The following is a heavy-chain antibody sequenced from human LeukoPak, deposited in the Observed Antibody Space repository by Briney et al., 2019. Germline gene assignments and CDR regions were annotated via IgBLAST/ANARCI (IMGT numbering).Heavy chain of an antibody. D-gene: IGHD3-3*01. Sequence: KPSETLSLTCTVSGGSISSYYWSWIRQPPGKRLEWIGHIYYSGSTNYNPSLKNRVTISVDTSKNQFSLKPSSATAADTAVYYCASRSSIWSGYQDTLYYFDSWGQGTLVTVSS. CDR3: ASRSSIWSGYQDTLYYFDS. J-gene: IGHJ4*02. CDR1: GGSISSYY. V-gene: IGHV4-59*01. CDR2: IYYSGST.